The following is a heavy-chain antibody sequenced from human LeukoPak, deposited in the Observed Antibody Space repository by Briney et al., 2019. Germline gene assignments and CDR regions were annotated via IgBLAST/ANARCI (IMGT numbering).Heavy chain of an antibody. Sequence: GGSLRLSCAASGFIVSSNYMHWVRQAPGKGLEWVALIWYDGSDKYYADSVKGRFTISRDNSKNTLHLQMNSLRAEDTAVYYCARGRVVIPEGPDYWGQGTLVTVSS. V-gene: IGHV3-33*08. D-gene: IGHD3-10*01. CDR3: ARGRVVIPEGPDY. CDR2: IWYDGSDK. J-gene: IGHJ4*02. CDR1: GFIVSSNY.